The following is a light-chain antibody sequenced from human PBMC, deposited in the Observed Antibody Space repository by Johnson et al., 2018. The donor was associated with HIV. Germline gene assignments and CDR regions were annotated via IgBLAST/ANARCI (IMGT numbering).Light chain of an antibody. CDR2: EKN. Sequence: QSVLTQPPSVSAAPGQKVTISCSGSTSNIGNNYVSWYQQLPGTAPKLLIYEKNKRPSGIPDRFSGSKSGTSATLDITGLQTGDEADYYCGTWDSSLSVYVFATGTKVTVL. J-gene: IGLJ1*01. CDR1: TSNIGNNY. CDR3: GTWDSSLSVYV. V-gene: IGLV1-51*02.